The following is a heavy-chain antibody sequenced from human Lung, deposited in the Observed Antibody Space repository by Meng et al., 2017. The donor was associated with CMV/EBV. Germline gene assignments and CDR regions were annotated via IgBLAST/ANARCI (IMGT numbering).Heavy chain of an antibody. CDR2: MNPNSGDT. V-gene: IGHV1-2*02. D-gene: IGHD3-22*01. CDR3: ASGTDSVITYECFYGLDV. Sequence: ASVXVSCKASGYTFTAYYIHWVRQAPGQGLEWMGWMNPNSGDTFYAQNFQGRVTMTRDTSITTAFMELSRLTSDDTAVFYCASGTDSVITYECFYGLDVWGQGTTVTGAS. CDR1: GYTFTAYY. J-gene: IGHJ6*02.